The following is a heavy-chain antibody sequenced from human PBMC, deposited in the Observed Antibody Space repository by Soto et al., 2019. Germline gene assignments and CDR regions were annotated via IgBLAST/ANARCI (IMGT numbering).Heavy chain of an antibody. CDR3: AKDYGDSGDSVLGYFAR. D-gene: IGHD2-21*01. CDR1: GFTFSSYI. Sequence: GGSLRLSCAASGFTFSSYIMRWARQAPGKGLEWVSGISGSGGNTAYADSVKGRFTTSRDNSKNTVYLQMNSLRAEDTAVYFCAKDYGDSGDSVLGYFARWGQGTLVTVSS. CDR2: ISGSGGNT. V-gene: IGHV3-23*01. J-gene: IGHJ4*02.